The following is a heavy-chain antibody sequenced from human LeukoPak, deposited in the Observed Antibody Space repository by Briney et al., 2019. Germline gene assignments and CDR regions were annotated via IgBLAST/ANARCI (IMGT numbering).Heavy chain of an antibody. J-gene: IGHJ4*02. CDR2: ISWNSGSI. Sequence: GGSLRLSCAASGFSFDDYAMHWVRQAPGKGLEWVSGISWNSGSIGYADSVKGRFTISRDNAKNSLYLQMNSLRAEDTALYYWAKDIGPVVVPASLDYWGQGTLVTVSS. V-gene: IGHV3-9*01. CDR3: AKDIGPVVVPASLDY. D-gene: IGHD2-2*01. CDR1: GFSFDDYA.